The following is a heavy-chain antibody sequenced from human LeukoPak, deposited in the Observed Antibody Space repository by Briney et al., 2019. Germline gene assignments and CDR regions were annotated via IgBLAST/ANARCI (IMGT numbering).Heavy chain of an antibody. D-gene: IGHD4-17*01. J-gene: IGHJ4*02. CDR2: ISTSGGII. V-gene: IGHV3-48*03. CDR1: GFTFSSYE. Sequence: GGSLRLSCAASGFTFSSYEMNWVRQAPGKGLEWVSYISTSGGIIYYADSVKGRFTISRDNAMNSLYLQMNSLRAEDTAIYYCVREGCDFGDGFDYWGQGTLVTVSS. CDR3: VREGCDFGDGFDY.